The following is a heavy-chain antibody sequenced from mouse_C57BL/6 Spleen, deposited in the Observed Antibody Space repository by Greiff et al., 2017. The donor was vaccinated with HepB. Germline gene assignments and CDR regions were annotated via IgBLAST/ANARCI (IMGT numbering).Heavy chain of an antibody. V-gene: IGHV1-80*01. J-gene: IGHJ4*01. Sequence: VQLQQSGAELVKPGASVKISCKASGYAFSSYWMNWVKQRPGKGLAWIGQIYPGDGDTNYNGKFKGKATLTADKSSSTAYMQLSSLTSEDSAVYFCARSRDYDGYYHYYAMDYWGQGTSVTVSS. CDR2: IYPGDGDT. CDR1: GYAFSSYW. CDR3: ARSRDYDGYYHYYAMDY. D-gene: IGHD2-3*01.